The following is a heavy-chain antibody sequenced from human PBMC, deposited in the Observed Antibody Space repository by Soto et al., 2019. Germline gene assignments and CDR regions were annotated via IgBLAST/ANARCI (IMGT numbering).Heavy chain of an antibody. V-gene: IGHV3-11*05. D-gene: IGHD2-15*01. J-gene: IGHJ6*02. CDR1: GFIFRDHY. Sequence: QVQLVESGGGLVKPGGSLRLSCAASGFIFRDHYMSWIRQAPGKGLESVSHISSSSTYVNYGDSVEGRFPISRDNAKNSVYLQMNSLRAEDTAVYYCARMDCTTTRCSSSYFSGMDVWGQGTTVIVSS. CDR2: ISSSSTYV. CDR3: ARMDCTTTRCSSSYFSGMDV.